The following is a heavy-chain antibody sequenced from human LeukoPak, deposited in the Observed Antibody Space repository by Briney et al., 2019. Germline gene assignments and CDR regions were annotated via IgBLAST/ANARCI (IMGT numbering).Heavy chain of an antibody. J-gene: IGHJ4*02. V-gene: IGHV3-7*03. CDR3: AKYDSGYSLDY. Sequence: GGSLRLSCVASGFTFSGYWMSWVRRAPGKGLEWVAKIQRDGSDKEYVDSVKGRFGISRDNAKNSLFLQMNSLRAEDTAIYFCAKYDSGYSLDYWGQGTLVIVSS. D-gene: IGHD4-23*01. CDR2: IQRDGSDK. CDR1: GFTFSGYW.